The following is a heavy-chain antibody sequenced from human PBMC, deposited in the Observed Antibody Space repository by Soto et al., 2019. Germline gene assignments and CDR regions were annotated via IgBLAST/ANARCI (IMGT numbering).Heavy chain of an antibody. J-gene: IGHJ4*02. D-gene: IGHD3-10*01. CDR3: ARDRDDYGSGNYYNRIDF. CDR1: GGIFSTYA. Sequence: QVQLVQSGAEVKKPGSSVKVSCKASGGIFSTYAISWLRRAPGQGLEWMGGIIPIFGTPNYAQRFQGRVTITADGSTSTAYMELSRLRSEDTAVYCCARDRDDYGSGNYYNRIDFWGQGTLVTVSS. CDR2: IIPIFGTP. V-gene: IGHV1-69*01.